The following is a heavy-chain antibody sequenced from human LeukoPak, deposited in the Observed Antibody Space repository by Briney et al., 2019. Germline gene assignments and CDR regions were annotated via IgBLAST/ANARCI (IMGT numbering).Heavy chain of an antibody. V-gene: IGHV3-48*01. CDR2: ISSSSNTI. Sequence: GGSLRLSCAASGFTLSTYAMNWVRQAPGKGLEWVSYISSSSNTIYYADSVQGRFTISRDNANNSLYLQMNSLRAEDTAVYYCAKDDIAVNNPAVGSIWGQGTMVTVSS. CDR1: GFTLSTYA. J-gene: IGHJ3*02. D-gene: IGHD4-23*01. CDR3: AKDDIAVNNPAVGSI.